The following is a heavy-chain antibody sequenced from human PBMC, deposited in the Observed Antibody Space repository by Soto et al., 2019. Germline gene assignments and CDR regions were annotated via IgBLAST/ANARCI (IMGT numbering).Heavy chain of an antibody. Sequence: ASVKVSCKASGYTFTGYYMHWVRQAPGQGLEWMGWINPNSGGTNYAQKFQGWVTMTRDTSISTAYMELSRLRSDDTAVYYCARESAAQANYYYGMDVWGQGTTVTVSS. CDR1: GYTFTGYY. J-gene: IGHJ6*02. V-gene: IGHV1-2*04. CDR3: ARESAAQANYYYGMDV. D-gene: IGHD6-6*01. CDR2: INPNSGGT.